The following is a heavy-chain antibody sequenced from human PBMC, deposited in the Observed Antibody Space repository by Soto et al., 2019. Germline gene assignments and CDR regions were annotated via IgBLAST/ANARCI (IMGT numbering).Heavy chain of an antibody. CDR1: GGTFSSYA. CDR3: ASGYYDILTGYRNYFYYGMDV. CDR2: IIPIFGTA. D-gene: IGHD3-9*01. J-gene: IGHJ6*02. Sequence: QVQLVQSGAEVKKPGSSVKVSCKASGGTFSSYAISWVRQAPGQGLEWMGGIIPIFGTANYAQKFQGRVTITADESTSTASMELSSLRSEDTAVYYCASGYYDILTGYRNYFYYGMDVWGQGTTVTFSS. V-gene: IGHV1-69*01.